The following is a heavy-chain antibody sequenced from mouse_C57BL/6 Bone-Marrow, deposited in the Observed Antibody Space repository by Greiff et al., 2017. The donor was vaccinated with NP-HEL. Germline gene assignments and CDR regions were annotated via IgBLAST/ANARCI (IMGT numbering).Heavy chain of an antibody. V-gene: IGHV14-4*01. CDR1: GFNIKDDY. D-gene: IGHD1-1*01. Sequence: EVQLQQSGAELVRPGASVKLSCTASGFNIKDDYMHWVKQRPEQGLEWIGWIDPENGDTEYASKFQGKATLTADTSSNTAYLQLSSLTSEDTAVYYWTRSTVVAFYWYFEGWGTGTTVTVSS. CDR3: TRSTVVAFYWYFEG. J-gene: IGHJ1*03. CDR2: IDPENGDT.